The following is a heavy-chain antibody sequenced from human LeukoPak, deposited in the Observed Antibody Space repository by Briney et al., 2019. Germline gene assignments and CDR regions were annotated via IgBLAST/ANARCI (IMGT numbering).Heavy chain of an antibody. V-gene: IGHV4-59*08. Sequence: SETLSLTCTVSGGSTNNDYWTWIRQPPGKGLEWIGCIFYSGSTSYNPSLKSRVSISVDTSKNQFSLKVTSVTAADSAVYYCARHHDNSAYWYYFDSWSQGTLVTVSS. CDR1: GGSTNNDY. D-gene: IGHD3-22*01. J-gene: IGHJ4*02. CDR2: IFYSGST. CDR3: ARHHDNSAYWYYFDS.